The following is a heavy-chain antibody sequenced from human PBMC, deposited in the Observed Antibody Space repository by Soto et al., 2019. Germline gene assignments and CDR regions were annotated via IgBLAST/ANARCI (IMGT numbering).Heavy chain of an antibody. CDR2: INPSGGRI. V-gene: IGHV1-46*01. J-gene: IGHJ6*02. Sequence: QMQLVQSGAKVKKPGASVKVSCKASGYTFTSYRMHWVRQAPGQGLEWMGIINPSGGRITYAPRFQGRVMMTRDTSTNTVYMELRSLRSEDTAVYYCARDGPPTTTGVGPSYTMDVWGQGTTVTVS. D-gene: IGHD3-3*01. CDR3: ARDGPPTTTGVGPSYTMDV. CDR1: GYTFTSYR.